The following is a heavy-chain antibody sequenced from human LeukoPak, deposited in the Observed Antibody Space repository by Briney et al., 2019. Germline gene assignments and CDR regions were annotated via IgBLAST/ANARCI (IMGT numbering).Heavy chain of an antibody. Sequence: GGSLRLSCAASGFTFSSYSMNWVRQAPGKGLEWVSSISSGSSYIYYADSVKGRFTISRDNAENSLYLQMNSLRAEDTAVYYCAKVQGAVAGVAYFDYWGQGTLVTVSS. CDR2: ISSGSSYI. CDR3: AKVQGAVAGVAYFDY. CDR1: GFTFSSYS. V-gene: IGHV3-21*01. J-gene: IGHJ4*02. D-gene: IGHD6-19*01.